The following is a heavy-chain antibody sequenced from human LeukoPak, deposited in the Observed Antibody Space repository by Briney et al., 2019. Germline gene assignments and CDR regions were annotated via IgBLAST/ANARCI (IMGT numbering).Heavy chain of an antibody. CDR3: ARLAIYYYYMDV. J-gene: IGHJ6*03. Sequence: SETLSLTCTVSGGSISSSSYYWGWIRQPTGKGLEWIGSIYYSGSTYCNPSLKSRVTISVDTSKNQFSLKLSSVTAADTAVYYCARLAIYYYYMDVWGKGTTVTVSS. CDR2: IYYSGST. CDR1: GGSISSSSYY. V-gene: IGHV4-39*01.